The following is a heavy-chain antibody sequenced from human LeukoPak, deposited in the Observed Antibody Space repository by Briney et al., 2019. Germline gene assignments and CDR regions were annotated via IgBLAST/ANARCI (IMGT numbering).Heavy chain of an antibody. CDR3: TRAPPYASGWSKGVLDY. V-gene: IGHV4-4*02. CDR1: GDSISSNNW. Sequence: SGTLSLTCAVSGDSISSNNWWRWVRQPPGKGLEWIGEIYHSGSTNYNPSLKSRVTISVDKSKNQFSLKMTSVTAADTAVYYCTRAPPYASGWSKGVLDYWGQGTLVTVSS. J-gene: IGHJ4*02. D-gene: IGHD6-19*01. CDR2: IYHSGST.